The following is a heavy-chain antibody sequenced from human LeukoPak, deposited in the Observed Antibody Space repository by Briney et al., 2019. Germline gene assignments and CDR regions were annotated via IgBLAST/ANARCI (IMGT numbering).Heavy chain of an antibody. CDR2: IIPIFGTA. V-gene: IGHV1-69*05. D-gene: IGHD5-12*01. J-gene: IGHJ5*02. Sequence: GSSVKVSCKASGGTFSSYAISWVRQAAGQGLEWMGGIIPIFGTANYAQKFQGRVTITTDESTSTDYMELSSLRSEDTAVYYCARERGATGYNWFDPWGQGTLVTVSS. CDR1: GGTFSSYA. CDR3: ARERGATGYNWFDP.